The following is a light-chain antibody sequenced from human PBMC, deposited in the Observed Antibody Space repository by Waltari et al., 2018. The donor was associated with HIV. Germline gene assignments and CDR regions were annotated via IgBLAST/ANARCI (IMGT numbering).Light chain of an antibody. CDR2: WAS. CDR1: QRVLRSSSSKNS. CDR3: QQHYTAPDT. V-gene: IGKV4-1*01. J-gene: IGKJ2*01. Sequence: VLTQSPDSLAVSLGEKATINCKHSQRVLRSSSSKNSLVWYQQKSVQPPKLLIYWASTRESGVPERFSGSGSGTEYTLTNSSLQAADVAVYYGQQHYTAPDTFGQGTKLEIK.